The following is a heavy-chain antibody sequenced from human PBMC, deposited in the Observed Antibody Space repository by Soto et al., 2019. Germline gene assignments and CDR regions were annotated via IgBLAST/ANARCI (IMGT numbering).Heavy chain of an antibody. CDR1: GFTFSSYD. J-gene: IGHJ6*02. D-gene: IGHD3-3*01. V-gene: IGHV3-13*01. CDR2: IGTAGDT. CDR3: ARSWSGPLGMDV. Sequence: GGSLRLSCAASGFTFSSYDMHWVRQATGKGLEWVSAIGTAGDTYYPGSVKGRFTISRENAKNSLYLQMNSLRAEDTAVYYCARSWSGPLGMDVWGQGTTVTVS.